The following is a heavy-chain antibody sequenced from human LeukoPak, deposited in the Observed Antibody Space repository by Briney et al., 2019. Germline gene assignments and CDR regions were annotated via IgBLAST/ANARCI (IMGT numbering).Heavy chain of an antibody. J-gene: IGHJ4*02. V-gene: IGHV3-7*01. D-gene: IGHD3-3*01. CDR3: ANRFQGSPPGPFDY. CDR1: GFTFCSYW. CDR2: VKQDGSEK. Sequence: GGSLRLSCAASGFTFCSYWMSWVRQPPGNGLEWVANVKQDGSEKYYVDSVKGRFNISRDNAKNSMYLQMNSMRAEDTAVYYCANRFQGSPPGPFDYWGQGTLVTVSS.